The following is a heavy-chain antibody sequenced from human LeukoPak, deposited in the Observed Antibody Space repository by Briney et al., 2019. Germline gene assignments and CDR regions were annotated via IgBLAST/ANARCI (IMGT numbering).Heavy chain of an antibody. J-gene: IGHJ4*02. CDR3: ARDRARRGYRFDY. V-gene: IGHV1-2*02. D-gene: IGHD3-10*01. CDR2: INPNSGGT. Sequence: ASVKVSCKASGYTFTGYYMHWVRQAPGQGLEWMGWINPNSGGTNYAQKFQGRVTMTRDTSISTAYMELSRLRSDDTAVYYCARDRARRGYRFDYWGQGTLVTVSS. CDR1: GYTFTGYY.